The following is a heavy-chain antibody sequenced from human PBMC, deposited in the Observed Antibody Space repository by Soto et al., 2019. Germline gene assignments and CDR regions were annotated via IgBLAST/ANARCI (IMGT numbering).Heavy chain of an antibody. CDR1: GYTFTSYG. Sequence: QVQLVQSGGEVKKPGASVKVSCKASGYTFTSYGISWVRQAPGQGLEWMGWINGYNGNTKYAQKVQGRVTMTTDTSRVTVTRDMSTLRADVALGCYCARGAGSGSYASQDHWFDPWGQGTLVTVSS. CDR3: ARGAGSGSYASQDHWFDP. V-gene: IGHV1-18*01. D-gene: IGHD3-10*01. J-gene: IGHJ5*02. CDR2: INGYNGNT.